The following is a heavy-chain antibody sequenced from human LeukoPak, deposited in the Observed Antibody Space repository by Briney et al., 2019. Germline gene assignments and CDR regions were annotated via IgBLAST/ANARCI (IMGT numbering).Heavy chain of an antibody. CDR1: GFTFSNYW. CDR2: IKTDGSEA. J-gene: IGHJ4*02. V-gene: IGHV3-74*01. D-gene: IGHD7-27*01. Sequence: PGGSLRLSCDASGFTFSNYWMHWVRQVPGKGLVWVSRIKTDGSEASYMDSVKGRFTISRDNARNSLYLQMNSLRGEDTAVYYCAREGTLRAHWDPFDYWGQGTLVTVSS. CDR3: AREGTLRAHWDPFDY.